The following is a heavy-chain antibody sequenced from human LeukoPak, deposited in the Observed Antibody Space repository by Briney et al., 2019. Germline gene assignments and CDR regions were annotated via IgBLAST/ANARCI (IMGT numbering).Heavy chain of an antibody. Sequence: GESLKISCKGSGYSSTSYWIGWVRQMPGKGLEWMGIIYPGDSDTRYSPSFQGQVTISADKSISTAYLQWSSLKASDTAMYYCGAYYDSSGYYYDAFDIWGQGTMVTVSS. J-gene: IGHJ3*02. CDR3: GAYYDSSGYYYDAFDI. CDR2: IYPGDSDT. CDR1: GYSSTSYW. D-gene: IGHD3-22*01. V-gene: IGHV5-51*01.